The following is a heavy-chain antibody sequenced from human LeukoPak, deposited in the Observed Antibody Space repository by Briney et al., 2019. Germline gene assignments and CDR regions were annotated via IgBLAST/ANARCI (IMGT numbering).Heavy chain of an antibody. CDR1: GFTVSSNY. V-gene: IGHV3-66*01. J-gene: IGHJ4*02. CDR3: ASTGDYYDSSGYYYY. D-gene: IGHD3-22*01. CDR2: IYSGGST. Sequence: GGSLRLSCAASGFTVSSNYMSWVRQAPGKGLEWVSVIYSGGSTYYADSVKGRFTISRDNSKNTLYLQMSSLRAEDTAVYYCASTGDYYDSSGYYYYWGQGTLVTVSS.